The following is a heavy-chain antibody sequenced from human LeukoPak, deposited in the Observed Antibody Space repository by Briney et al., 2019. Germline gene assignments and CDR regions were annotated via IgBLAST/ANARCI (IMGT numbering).Heavy chain of an antibody. D-gene: IGHD3-3*01. CDR1: GGSISTYY. Sequence: TSETLSLTCTVSGGSISTYYWSWVRQPPGKGLEWIGYVYYSGSTEYNPSLKSRVTISIDTSKIQFSLKLNSMTAADTAVYYCARGRDFWSGYSFDYWGQGTLVTVSS. CDR2: VYYSGST. CDR3: ARGRDFWSGYSFDY. V-gene: IGHV4-59*01. J-gene: IGHJ4*02.